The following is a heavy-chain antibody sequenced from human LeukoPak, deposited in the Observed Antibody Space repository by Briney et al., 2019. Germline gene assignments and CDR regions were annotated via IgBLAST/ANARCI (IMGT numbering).Heavy chain of an antibody. J-gene: IGHJ4*02. CDR2: ISGSGGST. Sequence: GGSLRLSCAASGFTFSSYSMNWVRQAPGKGLEWVSAISGSGGSTYYADSVKGRFTISRDNAKNSLYLQMNSLRAEDTAVYYCAREDQHTIDYWGQGTLVTVSS. CDR3: AREDQHTIDY. CDR1: GFTFSSYS. V-gene: IGHV3-21*01.